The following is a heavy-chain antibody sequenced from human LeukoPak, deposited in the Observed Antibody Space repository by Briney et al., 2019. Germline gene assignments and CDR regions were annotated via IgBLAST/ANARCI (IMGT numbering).Heavy chain of an antibody. J-gene: IGHJ3*02. CDR2: INPNSGGT. CDR1: GYTFTGYY. V-gene: IGHV1-2*02. D-gene: IGHD2-2*01. CDR3: ARDRRRIVPAAIMDAFDI. Sequence: GASVKVSCKASGYTFTGYYMHWVRQAPEQGLEWMGWINPNSGGTNYAQKFQGRVTMTRDTSISTAYMELSRLRSDDTAVYYCARDRRRIVPAAIMDAFDIWGQGTMVTVSS.